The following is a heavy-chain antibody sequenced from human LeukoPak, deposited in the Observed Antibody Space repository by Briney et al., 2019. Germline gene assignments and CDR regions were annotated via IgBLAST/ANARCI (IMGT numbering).Heavy chain of an antibody. CDR2: ISWNSGSI. CDR1: GFTFDDYA. D-gene: IGHD5-18*01. V-gene: IGHV3-9*01. CDR3: AKDKAMDQLGPIDY. J-gene: IGHJ4*02. Sequence: GGSLRLSCAASGFTFDDYAMHWVRQAPGKGLEWVSCISWNSGSIGYAASVKGRFTIARDNAKNSLYLQMNSLRAEDTALYYCAKDKAMDQLGPIDYWGQGTLVTVSS.